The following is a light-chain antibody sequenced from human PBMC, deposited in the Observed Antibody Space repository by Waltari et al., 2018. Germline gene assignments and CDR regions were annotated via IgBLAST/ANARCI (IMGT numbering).Light chain of an antibody. Sequence: DIVMTQSPATLSVSPGETATLSCRASQSVVTNVAWYQQKPGQAPRLLIYSASTRDTGIPARFSGSGSGTEFTLSISSLQSEDFAVYYCQQYNNWLTWTFGQGTKVEIK. CDR1: QSVVTN. CDR3: QQYNNWLTWT. CDR2: SAS. J-gene: IGKJ1*01. V-gene: IGKV3-15*01.